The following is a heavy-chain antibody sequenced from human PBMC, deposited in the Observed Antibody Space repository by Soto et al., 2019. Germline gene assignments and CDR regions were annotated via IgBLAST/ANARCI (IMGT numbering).Heavy chain of an antibody. CDR1: GGTFTNSA. V-gene: IGHV1-69*01. CDR2: IISIFRAE. Sequence: QVQLVQSGAEVKKPGSSAKVSCKASGGTFTNSAISWVRQAPGQGLEWMGVIISIFRAENYAKRFQGRVTITADESTSTAYMELSSLRSEDTAVYYCARDSRTNFYDSSGYFDYWGQGTPVTVSS. J-gene: IGHJ4*02. D-gene: IGHD3-22*01. CDR3: ARDSRTNFYDSSGYFDY.